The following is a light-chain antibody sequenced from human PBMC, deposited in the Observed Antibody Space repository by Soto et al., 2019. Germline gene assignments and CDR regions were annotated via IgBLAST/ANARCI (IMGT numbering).Light chain of an antibody. Sequence: EIVVTQSPATLSVSPGERVTLSCSASQSVSNFLVWFQQKPGQAPTLLVYDASKRATGVPARFSGSGSGREFTHTMSSLQSEDVAVYFCHQHSDWHWTFGQGTRVEIK. J-gene: IGKJ1*01. CDR3: HQHSDWHWT. V-gene: IGKV3-15*01. CDR1: QSVSNF. CDR2: DAS.